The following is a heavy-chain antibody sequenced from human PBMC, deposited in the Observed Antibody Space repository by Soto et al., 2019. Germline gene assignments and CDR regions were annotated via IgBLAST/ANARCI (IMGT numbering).Heavy chain of an antibody. CDR1: GYTFTSYG. CDR3: AREGYSSGWHPRNDAFDI. CDR2: ISAYNGNT. D-gene: IGHD6-19*01. J-gene: IGHJ3*02. V-gene: IGHV1-18*01. Sequence: QVQLVQSGAEVKKPGASVKVSCKASGYTFTSYGISWVRQAPGQGLEWMGWISAYNGNTNYAQKLQGRVTMTTDTSTSAAYMELRSLRSDDTAVYYCAREGYSSGWHPRNDAFDIWGQGTMVTVSS.